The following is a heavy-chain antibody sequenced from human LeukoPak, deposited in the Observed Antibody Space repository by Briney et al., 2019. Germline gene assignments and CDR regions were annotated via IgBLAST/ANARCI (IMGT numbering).Heavy chain of an antibody. CDR1: GGSVSSGSYY. D-gene: IGHD2-15*01. V-gene: IGHV4-39*01. J-gene: IGHJ4*02. CDR2: IYYSGST. CDR3: TRGLPSDKIDY. Sequence: SETLSLTCTVSGGSVSSGSYYWSWIRQPPGKGLEWIGSIYYSGSTYYNPSLKSRVTISVDTSKNQFSLSLYSVTAADTAVYYCTRGLPSDKIDYWGQGTLVTVSS.